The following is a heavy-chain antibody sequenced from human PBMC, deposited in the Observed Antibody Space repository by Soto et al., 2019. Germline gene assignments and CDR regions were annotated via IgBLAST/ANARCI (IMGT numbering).Heavy chain of an antibody. J-gene: IGHJ4*02. Sequence: PVGSLRLSCAVSGFIFKNYALNWVRQAPGKGLEWVASITRDGYNKYYADSVKGRFTISRDNSRDTLSLQMNALRTEDSSIYSCTKSSGGSSSVGMDYWGQGTRVTVSS. CDR2: ITRDGYNK. CDR3: TKSSGGSSSVGMDY. V-gene: IGHV3-30*04. CDR1: GFIFKNYA. D-gene: IGHD6-6*01.